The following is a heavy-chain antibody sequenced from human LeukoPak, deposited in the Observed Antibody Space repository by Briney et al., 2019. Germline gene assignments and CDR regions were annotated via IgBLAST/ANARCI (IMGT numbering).Heavy chain of an antibody. CDR3: ATTTTGWFAP. CDR1: GYTFTSNG. CDR2: ISAYSANT. V-gene: IGHV1-18*01. D-gene: IGHD1-1*01. Sequence: ASVKVSCKASGYTFTSNGFTWVRQAPGQGLEWMGWISAYSANTNYAQKFQGRVTMTTDTSTSTAYMELRSLRSDDTAVYYCATTTTGWFAPWGQGPLVTVSS. J-gene: IGHJ5*02.